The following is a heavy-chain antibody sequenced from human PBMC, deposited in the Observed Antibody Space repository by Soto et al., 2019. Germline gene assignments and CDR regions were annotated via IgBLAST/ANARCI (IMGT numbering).Heavy chain of an antibody. J-gene: IGHJ6*02. CDR2: MWYDGTTT. D-gene: IGHD1-1*01. Sequence: QVQLVESGGGVVQPGRSLRLSCVASGFTLKTYGIHWVRQVPGKGLEWVAVMWYDGTTTYYGDSVKGRFTISRDESKNTVILQMDSLRAEDTAVYHCARAYTGNRPANYYYYGMDVWGQGTTVTVSS. CDR1: GFTLKTYG. V-gene: IGHV3-33*01. CDR3: ARAYTGNRPANYYYYGMDV.